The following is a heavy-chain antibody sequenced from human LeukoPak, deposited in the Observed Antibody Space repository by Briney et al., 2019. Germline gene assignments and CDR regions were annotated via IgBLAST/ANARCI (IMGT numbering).Heavy chain of an antibody. Sequence: GGSLRLSCAASGFTLTTYTINWVRQAPGKGLEWVSSISASGSFKYFAASVRGRFTVSRDNAKNSLYLQIDSLRAEDTAVYYCARASEYYYHMDVWGKGTTVTVSS. CDR1: GFTLTTYT. D-gene: IGHD2/OR15-2a*01. J-gene: IGHJ6*03. CDR3: ARASEYYYHMDV. CDR2: ISASGSFK. V-gene: IGHV3-21*01.